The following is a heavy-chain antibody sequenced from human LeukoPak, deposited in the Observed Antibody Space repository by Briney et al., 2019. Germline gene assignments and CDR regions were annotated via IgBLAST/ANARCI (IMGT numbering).Heavy chain of an antibody. J-gene: IGHJ6*03. D-gene: IGHD3-22*01. CDR3: ARIRYDSSGYSSARNYYYMDV. Sequence: SETLSHTCTVSGGSINNGDYYWTWIRQHPGKGLEWIGYIYYSGSTYYNPSLKSRVTISVDTSKNQFSLKLSFVTAADTAVYYCARIRYDSSGYSSARNYYYMDVWGKGTTVTVS. CDR2: IYYSGST. CDR1: GGSINNGDYY. V-gene: IGHV4-31*03.